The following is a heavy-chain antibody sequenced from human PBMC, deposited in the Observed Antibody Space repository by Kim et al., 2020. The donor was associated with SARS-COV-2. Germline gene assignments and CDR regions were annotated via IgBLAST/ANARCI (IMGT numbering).Heavy chain of an antibody. J-gene: IGHJ5*02. CDR3: ARDSPPSLLWFRESSILGGWFDP. CDR1: GGSISSGGYY. V-gene: IGHV4-31*03. D-gene: IGHD3-10*01. Sequence: SETLSLTCTVSGGSISSGGYYWSWIRQHPGKGLEWIGYIYYSGSTYYNPSLKSRVTISVDTSKNQFSLKLSSVTAADTAVYYCARDSPPSLLWFRESSILGGWFDPWGQGTLVTVSS. CDR2: IYYSGST.